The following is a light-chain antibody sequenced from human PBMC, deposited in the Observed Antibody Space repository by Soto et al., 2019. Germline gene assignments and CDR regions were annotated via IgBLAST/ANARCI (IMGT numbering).Light chain of an antibody. CDR3: QRYDGY. V-gene: IGKV1-5*01. Sequence: DTQMTQSPSTLSASVGDTVTITCRARQNINNWLAWCQQKPEKVPKLLIYGASTLEDGVPSRFSGSRSGTEFTLTINSLQPDDFATYYCQRYDGYFGQGTKLEIK. J-gene: IGKJ2*01. CDR1: QNINNW. CDR2: GAS.